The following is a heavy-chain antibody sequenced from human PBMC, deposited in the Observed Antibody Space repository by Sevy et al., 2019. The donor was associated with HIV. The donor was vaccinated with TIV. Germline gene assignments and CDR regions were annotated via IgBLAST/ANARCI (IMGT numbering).Heavy chain of an antibody. CDR2: FDPEDGET. J-gene: IGHJ4*02. Sequence: ASVKVSCKVSGYTLTELSMHWVRQAPGKGLEWMGGFDPEDGETIYAQKFQGRVTMTEETSTDTAYMELSSLRSEDTAVYYCATDLSSSGPRDYWGQGTLVTVSS. V-gene: IGHV1-24*01. CDR3: ATDLSSSGPRDY. CDR1: GYTLTELS. D-gene: IGHD3-22*01.